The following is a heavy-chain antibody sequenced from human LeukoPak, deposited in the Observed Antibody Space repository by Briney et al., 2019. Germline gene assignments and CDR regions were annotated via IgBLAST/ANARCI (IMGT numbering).Heavy chain of an antibody. D-gene: IGHD3-3*01. V-gene: IGHV1-18*01. Sequence: GASVKVSCKASGYTFTSYGISWVRQAPGQGLEWMGWISAYNGNTNYAQKLQGRVTMTTDTSTSTAYMELRSLRSDDAAVYYCARAIGTLHYDSEDAFDIWGQGTMVTVSS. CDR3: ARAIGTLHYDSEDAFDI. J-gene: IGHJ3*02. CDR1: GYTFTSYG. CDR2: ISAYNGNT.